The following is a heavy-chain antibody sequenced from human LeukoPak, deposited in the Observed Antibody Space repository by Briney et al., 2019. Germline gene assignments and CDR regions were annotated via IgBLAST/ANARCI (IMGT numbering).Heavy chain of an antibody. CDR3: TTDHETFLTPLDS. Sequence: PGGSLRLSCAASGFTFSSYAMSWVRQAPGKGLEWVGRIKSRTDGGTADHAAPVKGRFTISRDDSKNTLYLQMNSLKMEDTAVYYCTTDHETFLTPLDSWGRGTLVTVSS. CDR1: GFTFSSYA. D-gene: IGHD2/OR15-2a*01. V-gene: IGHV3-15*01. J-gene: IGHJ5*01. CDR2: IKSRTDGGTA.